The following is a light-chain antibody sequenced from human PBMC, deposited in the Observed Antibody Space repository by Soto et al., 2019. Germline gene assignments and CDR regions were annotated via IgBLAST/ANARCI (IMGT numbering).Light chain of an antibody. Sequence: DIQLTQYPSSLSGSVGDRVTITCRASQTIHNYLNWYQQTPGKAPKLLIFAASNLRGGVPSRFSGGGSGTDFTLTINSLQPEDFSTYYCQESFSPLYTFGQGTMLHI. CDR3: QESFSPLYT. V-gene: IGKV1-39*01. J-gene: IGKJ2*01. CDR2: AAS. CDR1: QTIHNY.